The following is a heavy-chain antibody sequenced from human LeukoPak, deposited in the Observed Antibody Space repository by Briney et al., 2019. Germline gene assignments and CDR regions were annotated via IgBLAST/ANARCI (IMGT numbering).Heavy chain of an antibody. V-gene: IGHV3-7*02. CDR3: ARGPTWIQLWFIT. CDR2: INQDGNEK. Sequence: GGSLRLSCAASGFTISLHLMSWVRQAPGKGLEWVANINQDGNEKNYVESVKGRFTISRDNAKNSLYLQMNSLRDEDTAVYYCARGPTWIQLWFITWCQGTLVSVSS. J-gene: IGHJ5*02. D-gene: IGHD5-18*01. CDR1: GFTISLHL.